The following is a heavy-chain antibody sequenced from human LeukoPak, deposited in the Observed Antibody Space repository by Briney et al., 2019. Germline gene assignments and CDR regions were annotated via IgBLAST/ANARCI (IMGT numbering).Heavy chain of an antibody. CDR2: ISSSGSTI. J-gene: IGHJ4*02. V-gene: IGHV3-11*01. D-gene: IGHD2-2*01. Sequence: GGSLRLSCAASGFTFSDYYMSWIRQAPGKGLEWISYISSSGSTIYYADSVEGRFTISRDNAKNSLYLQMNSLRAEDMAVYYCARAWSFVPEDWGQGTLVTVSS. CDR1: GFTFSDYY. CDR3: ARAWSFVPED.